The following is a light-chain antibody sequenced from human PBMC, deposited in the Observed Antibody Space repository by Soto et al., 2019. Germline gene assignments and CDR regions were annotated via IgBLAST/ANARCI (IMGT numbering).Light chain of an antibody. Sequence: EIVLTQSPATLSLSPWERATLSCRASQSVSSYLAWYQQKPGQAPRLLIYDASNRATGIPARFSGGGSGTDFTLTISSLEPEDFAFYYCQQRFNWPRFTFGQGTKLEIK. CDR3: QQRFNWPRFT. V-gene: IGKV3-11*01. CDR1: QSVSSY. CDR2: DAS. J-gene: IGKJ2*01.